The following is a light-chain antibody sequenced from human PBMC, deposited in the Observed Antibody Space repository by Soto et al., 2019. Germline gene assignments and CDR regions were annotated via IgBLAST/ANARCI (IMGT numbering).Light chain of an antibody. Sequence: DIQMTQSPSSLSASVGDRVTITCRASQSISSYLHWYQQKPGKAPKLLIYAASSLQSGVPSRFSGSGSVTDFTLTISSLQPEDFATYYCQQSYSTPLVTFGGGTKVEIK. J-gene: IGKJ4*01. V-gene: IGKV1-39*01. CDR2: AAS. CDR1: QSISSY. CDR3: QQSYSTPLVT.